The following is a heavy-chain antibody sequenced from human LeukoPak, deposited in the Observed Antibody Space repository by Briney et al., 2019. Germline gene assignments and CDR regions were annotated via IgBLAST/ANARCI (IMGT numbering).Heavy chain of an antibody. D-gene: IGHD1-26*01. CDR1: GGSISSYY. Sequence: SETLSLTCTVSGGSISSYYWSWIRQPPGKGLEWIGYISYTGSTNYNPSLKSRVTISVDTSKNQCSLKLSSVTAADTAVYYCAGRVGDSAFDIWGQGTMVTVSS. CDR2: ISYTGST. CDR3: AGRVGDSAFDI. V-gene: IGHV4-59*08. J-gene: IGHJ3*02.